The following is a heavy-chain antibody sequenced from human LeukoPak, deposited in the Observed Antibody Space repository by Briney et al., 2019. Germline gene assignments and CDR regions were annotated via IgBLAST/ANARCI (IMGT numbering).Heavy chain of an antibody. Sequence: KPSETLSLTCTVSGGSISSSSYYWGWIRQPPGKGLEWIGSIYYSGSTYYNPSLKSRVTISVDTSKNQFSLKLSSVTAADTAVYYCARHGARSRRLVGATRYYFDYWGQGTLVTVSS. D-gene: IGHD1-26*01. J-gene: IGHJ4*02. CDR3: ARHGARSRRLVGATRYYFDY. CDR2: IYYSGST. V-gene: IGHV4-39*01. CDR1: GGSISSSSYY.